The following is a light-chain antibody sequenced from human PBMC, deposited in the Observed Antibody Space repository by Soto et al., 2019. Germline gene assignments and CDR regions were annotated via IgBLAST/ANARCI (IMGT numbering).Light chain of an antibody. J-gene: IGLJ2*01. CDR1: SSDVGGYNY. CDR2: DVS. Sequence: QSALTQPASVSGSPGQSITISCTGTSSDVGGYNYVSWYQQHPGKAPKVMIYDVSNRPSGVSNRFSGSKSGNTASLTISGLQAEDEADYYCSSYTTSGTRLFGGGTKVTVL. CDR3: SSYTTSGTRL. V-gene: IGLV2-14*01.